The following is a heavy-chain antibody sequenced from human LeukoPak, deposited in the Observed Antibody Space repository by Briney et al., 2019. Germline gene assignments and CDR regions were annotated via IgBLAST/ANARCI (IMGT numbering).Heavy chain of an antibody. D-gene: IGHD5-18*01. Sequence: GESLKISCKGSGYSFTSYWIGWVRQMPGKGLEWMGIIYPGDSDTRYSPSFQGHVTISADKSISTAYLQWSSLKASDTAMYYCARHSVYRGYSYGSEYFQHWGQGTLVTVSS. V-gene: IGHV5-51*01. CDR3: ARHSVYRGYSYGSEYFQH. CDR2: IYPGDSDT. CDR1: GYSFTSYW. J-gene: IGHJ1*01.